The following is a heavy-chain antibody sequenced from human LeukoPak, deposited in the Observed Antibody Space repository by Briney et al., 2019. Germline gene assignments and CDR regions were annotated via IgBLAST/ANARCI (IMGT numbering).Heavy chain of an antibody. CDR2: ISGSGGST. V-gene: IGHV3-23*01. CDR3: AKSGPGWELLGAVDY. D-gene: IGHD1-26*01. J-gene: IGHJ4*02. Sequence: PGGSLRLSCAASGFTFSNYSMNWVRQAPGKGLEWVSAISGSGGSTYYADSVKGRFTISRDNSKNTLYLQMNSLRAEDTAVYYCAKSGPGWELLGAVDYWGQGTLVTVSS. CDR1: GFTFSNYS.